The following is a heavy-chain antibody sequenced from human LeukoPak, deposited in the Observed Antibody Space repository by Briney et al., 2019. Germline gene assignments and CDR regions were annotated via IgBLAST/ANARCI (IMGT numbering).Heavy chain of an antibody. V-gene: IGHV1-46*01. CDR2: INPSGGST. CDR3: ASSPYYYYGMDV. J-gene: IGHJ6*02. Sequence: ASVKVSCKASGYTFTSYYMHWWRQPPGQGLEWMGIINPSGGSTSYAQKFQGRVTMTRDTSTSTVYMELSSLRSEDTAVYYCASSPYYYYGMDVWGQGTTVTVSS. CDR1: GYTFTSYY.